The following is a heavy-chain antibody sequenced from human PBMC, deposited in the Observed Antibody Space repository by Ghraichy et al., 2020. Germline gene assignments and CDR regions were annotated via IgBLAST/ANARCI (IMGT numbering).Heavy chain of an antibody. D-gene: IGHD6-19*01. Sequence: LSLTCTASGFTFSSYSMAWVRQAPGKGLEWVSYIRSGSETIQYADSVKGRFTISRDNAKNSLYLQMNSLRAEDTAVYYCARDLLPFIAVAGPTYYFYGMAVWGQGTTVIVSS. CDR3: ARDLLPFIAVAGPTYYFYGMAV. V-gene: IGHV3-48*01. CDR1: GFTFSSYS. CDR2: IRSGSETI. J-gene: IGHJ6*02.